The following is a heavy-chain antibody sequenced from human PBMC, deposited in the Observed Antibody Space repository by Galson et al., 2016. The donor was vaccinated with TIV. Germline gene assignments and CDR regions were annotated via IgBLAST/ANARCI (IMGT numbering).Heavy chain of an antibody. CDR2: INSNTGNP. D-gene: IGHD3-3*01. CDR1: GYTFTRYT. V-gene: IGHV7-4-1*02. CDR3: SKAEIYDFWSGFPGAPYGMGV. Sequence: SVKVSGKASGYTFTRYTMNWVRQAPGQGLEWMGWINSNTGNPTYAQGFTGRFVFSLDTSVTTAYLQITSLKAEDTAVYYCSKAEIYDFWSGFPGAPYGMGVWGQGTTVTVFS. J-gene: IGHJ6*02.